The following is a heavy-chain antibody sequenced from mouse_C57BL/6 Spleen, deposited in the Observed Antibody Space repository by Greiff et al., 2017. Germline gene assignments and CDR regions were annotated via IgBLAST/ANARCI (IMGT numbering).Heavy chain of an antibody. D-gene: IGHD2-4*01. CDR3: ARSYYDYVDFDY. CDR1: GYTFTDYY. V-gene: IGHV1-19*01. Sequence: VQLQQSGPVLVKPGASVKMSCTASGYTFTDYYMTWVKQSHGKSLEWIGVINPYNGGTSYNQKFKGKATLTVDKSSSTAYSELNSLTSEYSAVYYCARSYYDYVDFDYWGQVTTLTVSS. CDR2: INPYNGGT. J-gene: IGHJ2*01.